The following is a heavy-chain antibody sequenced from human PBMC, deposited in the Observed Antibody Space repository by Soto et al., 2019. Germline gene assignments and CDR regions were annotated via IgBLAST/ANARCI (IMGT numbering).Heavy chain of an antibody. CDR2: IKTNTEGVTT. CDR1: GLTISNAW. CDR3: TTRSVYGV. D-gene: IGHD3-10*01. J-gene: IGHJ6*04. V-gene: IGHV3-15*07. Sequence: EVQLVESGGGFIYPGGSLRLSCAASGLTISNAWMNWVRQAPGKGLEWVGRIKTNTEGVTTDYAAAVKGSFTVSRNDSQNPLYRQVNSLQNEDTAVYYSTTRSVYGVWGKGTTVTVSS.